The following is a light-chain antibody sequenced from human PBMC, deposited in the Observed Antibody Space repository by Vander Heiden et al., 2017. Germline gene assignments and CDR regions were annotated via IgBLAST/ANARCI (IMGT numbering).Light chain of an antibody. J-gene: IGKJ1*01. CDR2: EAS. CDR1: QSVSSY. CDR3: QHRSGWLPGT. V-gene: IGKV3-11*01. Sequence: EILLTPSPSSLPLSTAAGASLSCRASQSVSSYLAGYQHKPGQAPRLLIYEASNRATGSPGRFSGTGSGTDFTPTISSLQPEDSAVYYCQHRSGWLPGTFGPGTKVEIK.